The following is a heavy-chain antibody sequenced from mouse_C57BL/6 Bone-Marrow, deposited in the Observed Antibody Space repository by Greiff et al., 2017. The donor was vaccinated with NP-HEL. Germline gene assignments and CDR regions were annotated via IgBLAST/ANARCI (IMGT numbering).Heavy chain of an antibody. D-gene: IGHD1-1*01. Sequence: EVQGVESGGGLVKPGGSLKLSCAASGFTFSSYAMSWVRQTPEKRLEWVATISDGGSYTYYPDNVKGRFTISRDNANNNLYLQMSHLKSEDTAMYYCARDRDTTVVPLMDYWGQGTSVTVSS. CDR1: GFTFSSYA. J-gene: IGHJ4*01. V-gene: IGHV5-4*01. CDR2: ISDGGSYT. CDR3: ARDRDTTVVPLMDY.